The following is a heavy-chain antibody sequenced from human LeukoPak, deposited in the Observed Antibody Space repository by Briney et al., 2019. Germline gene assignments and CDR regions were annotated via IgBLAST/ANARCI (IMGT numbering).Heavy chain of an antibody. Sequence: GRSLRLSCAASGFTFSSYGMHWVRQAPGKGLEWVAVIWYDGSNKYYADSVKGRFTISRDNSKNTLYLQMNSLRAEDTAVYYCARDYDNWNYVPNDAFDIWGQGTMVTVSS. J-gene: IGHJ3*02. CDR1: GFTFSSYG. D-gene: IGHD1-7*01. CDR2: IWYDGSNK. CDR3: ARDYDNWNYVPNDAFDI. V-gene: IGHV3-33*01.